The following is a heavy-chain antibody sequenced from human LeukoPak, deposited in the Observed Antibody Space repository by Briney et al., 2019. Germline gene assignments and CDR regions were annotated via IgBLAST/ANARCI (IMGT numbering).Heavy chain of an antibody. V-gene: IGHV3-66*01. J-gene: IGHJ4*02. CDR1: GITVSSNF. CDR2: LFTGNSA. D-gene: IGHD3-10*01. Sequence: GGSLRLSCAASGITVSSNFMYWVRQAPGKGLQCDSVLFTGNSAYYADSVKGRFTISRDNSNNTLYLQMDSLRVEDTAVYYCALDYSGSGSYYRDYWGQGILVTVSS. CDR3: ALDYSGSGSYYRDY.